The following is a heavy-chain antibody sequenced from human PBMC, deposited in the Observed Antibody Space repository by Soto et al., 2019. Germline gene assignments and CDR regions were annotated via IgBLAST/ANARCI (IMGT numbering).Heavy chain of an antibody. CDR1: GGSISSYY. D-gene: IGHD4-17*01. V-gene: IGHV4-59*01. CDR2: IYYSGST. Sequence: PSETLSLTCTVSGGSISSYYWSWIRQPPGKGLEWIGYIYYSGSTNYNPSLKSRVTISVDTSKNQFSLKLSSVTAADTAVYYCARGGSGYGEDFDYWGQGTLVTVSS. J-gene: IGHJ4*02. CDR3: ARGGSGYGEDFDY.